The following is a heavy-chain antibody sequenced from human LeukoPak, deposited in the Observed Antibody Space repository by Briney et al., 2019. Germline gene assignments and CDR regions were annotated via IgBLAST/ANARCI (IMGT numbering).Heavy chain of an antibody. J-gene: IGHJ4*02. CDR3: AKVLTGSQDY. D-gene: IGHD1-14*01. CDR2: IGGGGENT. V-gene: IGHV3-23*01. CDR1: GLTFDDYG. Sequence: GGSLRHSCVASGLTFDDYGMSWVRQAPGKGLEWVSTIGGGGENTYYADSVKGRFTISRDSSKNTVYLHMKSLRAEDTAVYFCAKVLTGSQDYWGQGTLVTVTS.